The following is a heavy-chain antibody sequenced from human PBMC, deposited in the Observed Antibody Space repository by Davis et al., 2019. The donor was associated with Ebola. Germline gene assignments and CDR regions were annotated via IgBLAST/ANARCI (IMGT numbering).Heavy chain of an antibody. D-gene: IGHD6-6*01. CDR3: AKQGSSSSRGYYYMDV. V-gene: IGHV5-10-1*01. CDR2: IDPSDSYT. J-gene: IGHJ6*03. CDR1: GYNFINYW. Sequence: GESLKISCKGSGYNFINYWITWVRQMPGKGLEWMGRIDPSDSYTNYSPSFQGHVTISADKSIRTAYLQWSSLKASDTAIYYCAKQGSSSSRGYYYMDVWGKGTTVTVSS.